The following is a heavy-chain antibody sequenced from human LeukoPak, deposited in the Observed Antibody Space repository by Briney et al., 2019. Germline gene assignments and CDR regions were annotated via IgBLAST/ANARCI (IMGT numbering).Heavy chain of an antibody. V-gene: IGHV3-30*02. D-gene: IGHD6-19*01. CDR2: IRYDGSNK. J-gene: IGHJ4*02. Sequence: PGGSLRLSSAASGFTFSSYGMHWVRQAPGKGLEWVAFIRYDGSNKYYADSVKGRFTISRDNSKNTLYLQMNSLRAEDTAVYYCAKDRSSGWYKYYFDYWGQGTLVTVSS. CDR1: GFTFSSYG. CDR3: AKDRSSGWYKYYFDY.